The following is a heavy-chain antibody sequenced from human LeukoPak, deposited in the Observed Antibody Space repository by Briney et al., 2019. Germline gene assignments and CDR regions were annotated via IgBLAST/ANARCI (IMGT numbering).Heavy chain of an antibody. V-gene: IGHV3-9*01. J-gene: IGHJ3*02. CDR2: ISWNSGSI. CDR1: GFTFDDYA. Sequence: PGGSLRLSCAASGFTFDDYAMHWVRQAPGKGLEWVSGISWNSGSIGYADSVKGRFTISRDNAKNSLYLQMNSLRAEDTALYYCAKDMGGTGITMIAGAFDIWGQGTMVTVSS. CDR3: AKDMGGTGITMIAGAFDI. D-gene: IGHD3-22*01.